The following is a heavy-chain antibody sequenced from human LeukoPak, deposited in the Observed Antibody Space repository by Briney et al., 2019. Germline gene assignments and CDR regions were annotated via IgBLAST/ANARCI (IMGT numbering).Heavy chain of an antibody. J-gene: IGHJ4*02. D-gene: IGHD6-19*01. CDR2: ISNSGTTM. V-gene: IGHV3-48*03. CDR1: GFTFSSYD. CDR3: ASYSSGWYLDY. Sequence: GGSLRLSCAAPGFTFSSYDMNWVRQAPGKGLEWVSYISNSGTTMYYHYSVKGRFTISRDNAKNSLYLQMNSLRAEDTAVYYCASYSSGWYLDYWGQGTLVTVSS.